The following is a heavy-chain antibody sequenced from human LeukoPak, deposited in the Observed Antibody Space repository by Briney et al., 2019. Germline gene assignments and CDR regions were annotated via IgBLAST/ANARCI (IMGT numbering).Heavy chain of an antibody. CDR3: TRAEGYCSSTSCYAFDY. D-gene: IGHD2-2*01. Sequence: GGSLRLSCAASGFTFSSYAMHWVRQAPGKGLEWVAVISYDGSNKYYADSVKGRFTISRDNSKNTLYLQMNSLRAEDTAVYYCTRAEGYCSSTSCYAFDYWGQGTLVTVSS. CDR1: GFTFSSYA. J-gene: IGHJ4*02. V-gene: IGHV3-30*04. CDR2: ISYDGSNK.